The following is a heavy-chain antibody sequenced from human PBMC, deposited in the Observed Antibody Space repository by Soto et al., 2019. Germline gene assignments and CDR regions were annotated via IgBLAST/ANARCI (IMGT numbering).Heavy chain of an antibody. CDR2: IYYSGST. CDR1: GGSISSGGYY. D-gene: IGHD3-22*01. J-gene: IGHJ3*01. V-gene: IGHV4-31*03. CDR3: ARRAVVIAEGAFDL. Sequence: QVQLQESGPGLVKPSQTLSLTCPVSGGSISSGGYYWSWISQHPGKGLEWIGYIYYSGSTYYNPSIQSRVTNSVDTSKNQFSLKLSSVTAADTAVYYCARRAVVIAEGAFDLWGQGTKVAVSS.